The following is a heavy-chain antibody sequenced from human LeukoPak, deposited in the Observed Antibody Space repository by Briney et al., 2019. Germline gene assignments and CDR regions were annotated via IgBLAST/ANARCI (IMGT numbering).Heavy chain of an antibody. CDR3: ARGRYYDFWSGPGGYFDY. CDR1: GGSFSGYY. J-gene: IGHJ4*02. D-gene: IGHD3-3*01. CDR2: INHSGST. V-gene: IGHV4-34*01. Sequence: PSQTLSLTCAVYGGSFSGYYCSGIRQPPGKRLGWGGEINHSGSTNYNPSVKSRVTISVDMSKNQFSLKLSSVTAADTAVYYCARGRYYDFWSGPGGYFDYWGQGTLVTVSS.